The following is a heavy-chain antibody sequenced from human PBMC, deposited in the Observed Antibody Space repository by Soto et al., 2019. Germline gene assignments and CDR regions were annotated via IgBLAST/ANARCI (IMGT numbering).Heavy chain of an antibody. CDR2: VFYKGNT. D-gene: IGHD3-22*01. J-gene: IGHJ3*01. CDR1: GDSISSGEYY. Sequence: QVHLQESGPGLVKPSQTLSLTCTVSGDSISSGEYYWAWIRQPPGKGLEWIGYVFYKGNTYYNPSLKSPLSIDVDTAKSQFSLRLSSVTAADTAVYYCARRYYFDSSGYADALDVWGQGTNVIVSS. CDR3: ARRYYFDSSGYADALDV. V-gene: IGHV4-30-4*01.